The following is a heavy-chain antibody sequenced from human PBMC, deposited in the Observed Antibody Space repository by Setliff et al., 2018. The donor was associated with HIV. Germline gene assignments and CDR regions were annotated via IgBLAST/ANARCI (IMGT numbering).Heavy chain of an antibody. CDR3: ARVPVSNYYYYMDV. CDR1: RYTFINYY. V-gene: IGHV1-18*04. CDR2: ISASSVNT. J-gene: IGHJ6*03. Sequence: AASVKVSCKASRYTFINYYMHWVRQAPGQGLEWVGSISASSVNTNYTQGRVTMTTDISTSTAYMELRSLRSADSAVYYCARVPVSNYYYYMDVWGKGTTVTVSS.